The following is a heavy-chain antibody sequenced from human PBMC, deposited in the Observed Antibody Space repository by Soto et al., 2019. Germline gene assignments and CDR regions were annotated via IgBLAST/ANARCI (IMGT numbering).Heavy chain of an antibody. V-gene: IGHV3-9*01. CDR3: AKDTFYVSSAFDI. J-gene: IGHJ3*02. Sequence: GGSLRLSCAASGFTFDDYAMHWVRQAPGKGLEWVSGISWNSGSIGYADSVKGRFTISRDNAKNSLYLQMDSLRAEDTALYYCAKDTFYVSSAFDIWGQGTMVTVSS. D-gene: IGHD3-10*02. CDR1: GFTFDDYA. CDR2: ISWNSGSI.